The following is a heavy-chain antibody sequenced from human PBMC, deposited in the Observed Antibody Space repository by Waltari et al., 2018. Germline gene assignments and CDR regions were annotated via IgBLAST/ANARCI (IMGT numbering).Heavy chain of an antibody. J-gene: IGHJ5*02. D-gene: IGHD6-13*01. V-gene: IGHV1-18*01. CDR3: ARVFTYSSGWYHLDL. CDR1: GYTFTKTG. CDR2: IGPYSGNT. Sequence: QVQLVQSGGEVKKPGASVKVSCKAYGYTFTKTGISWVRQVPGQGLEWMGWIGPYSGNTDYAQSLQGRVTMTTDTPTSTAYLELTSLRSDDTAVYYCARVFTYSSGWYHLDLWGQGTLITVS.